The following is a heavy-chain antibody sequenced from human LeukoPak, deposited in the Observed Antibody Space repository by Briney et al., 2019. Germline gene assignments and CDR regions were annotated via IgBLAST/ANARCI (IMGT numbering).Heavy chain of an antibody. D-gene: IGHD3-22*01. Sequence: GGSLRLSCAASGFTVNNVWMSWVRQAPGKGLEWVGRIKSEGDGGTTHYAAPVKGRFTVSRDDSKNILYLQMNSLKTEDTALYYCVIDKWLSGGYFDPWGQGTLVTVSS. V-gene: IGHV3-15*01. CDR2: IKSEGDGGTT. CDR3: VIDKWLSGGYFDP. J-gene: IGHJ5*02. CDR1: GFTVNNVW.